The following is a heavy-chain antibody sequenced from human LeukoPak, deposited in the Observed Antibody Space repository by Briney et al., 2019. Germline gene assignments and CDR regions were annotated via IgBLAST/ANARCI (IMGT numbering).Heavy chain of an antibody. V-gene: IGHV3-21*04. Sequence: PGGSLRLSCAASGFNFTNYNMNWVRQAPGKGLEWVSSIHSSSGSIYYADSLKGRFSISRDNAKNSLYLQMDSLRADDTAVYYCAKMVREFYTISYYFDYWGQGTLVTVSS. D-gene: IGHD2-8*01. J-gene: IGHJ4*02. CDR3: AKMVREFYTISYYFDY. CDR1: GFNFTNYN. CDR2: IHSSSGSI.